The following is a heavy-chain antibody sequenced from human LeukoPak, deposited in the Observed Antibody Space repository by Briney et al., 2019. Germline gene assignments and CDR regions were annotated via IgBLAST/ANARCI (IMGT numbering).Heavy chain of an antibody. V-gene: IGHV3-23*01. J-gene: IGHJ6*03. CDR2: ISGSGGST. CDR3: ARSGIKMVRGVIIKSPYHMDV. CDR1: GFTFSSYG. D-gene: IGHD3-10*01. Sequence: GGTLRLSCAASGFTFSSYGMSWVRQAPGKGREWVSAISGSGGSTYYADSVKGRFTTSRDNSKNTLYLQMNSLRAEDTAVYYCARSGIKMVRGVIIKSPYHMDVWGKGTTVTVSS.